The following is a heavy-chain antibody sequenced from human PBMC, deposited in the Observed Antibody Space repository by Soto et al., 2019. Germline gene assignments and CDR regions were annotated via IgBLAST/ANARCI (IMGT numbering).Heavy chain of an antibody. D-gene: IGHD2-8*02. J-gene: IGHJ6*02. CDR2: INHSGST. CDR3: ARDYRTGVFYYYGMDV. V-gene: IGHV4-34*01. Sequence: PSETLSLTCAVYGGSFSGYYWSWIRQPPGKGLEWIGEINHSGSTNYNPSLKSRVTISVDTSRNQFSLTLSSVTAADTAVYYCARDYRTGVFYYYGMDVWGQGTTVTVSS. CDR1: GGSFSGYY.